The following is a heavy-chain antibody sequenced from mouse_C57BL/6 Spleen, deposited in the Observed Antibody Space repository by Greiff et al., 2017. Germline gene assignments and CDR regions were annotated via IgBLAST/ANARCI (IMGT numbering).Heavy chain of an antibody. J-gene: IGHJ2*01. D-gene: IGHD4-1*01. CDR2: IYPRSGNT. V-gene: IGHV1-81*01. Sequence: VKLQESGAELARPGASVKLSCKASGYTFTSYGISWVKQRTGQGLEWIGEIYPRSGNTYYNEKFKVKATLTVDKSSSPAYLELRSLTSEDSAVYFCARGGWDVGNYFDYWGQGTTLTVSS. CDR3: ARGGWDVGNYFDY. CDR1: GYTFTSYG.